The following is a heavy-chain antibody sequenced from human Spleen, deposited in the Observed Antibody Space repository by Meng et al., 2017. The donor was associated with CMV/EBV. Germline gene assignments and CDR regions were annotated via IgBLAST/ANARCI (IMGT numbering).Heavy chain of an antibody. CDR1: GFTFSSHE. CDR3: ARDEVRFLEWSYGMDV. D-gene: IGHD3-3*01. CDR2: INSDGSGT. V-gene: IGHV3-74*01. Sequence: GESLKISCAASGFTFSSHEINWVRQAPGEGLMWVSRINSDGSGTTYADSVKGRFTISRDNAKNTLYLQMNSLRAEDTAVYYCARDEVRFLEWSYGMDVWGQGTTVTVSS. J-gene: IGHJ6*02.